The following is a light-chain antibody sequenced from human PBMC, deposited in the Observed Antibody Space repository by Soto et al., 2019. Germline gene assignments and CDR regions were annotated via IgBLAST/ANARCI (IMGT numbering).Light chain of an antibody. CDR2: GNS. J-gene: IGLJ2*01. Sequence: QSVLTQPPSVSGAPXXXVTISCTXXXXXIGAGYDVHWYQQLPGTAPKLLIYGNSNRPSGVPDRFSGSKSGTSASLAITGLQAEDEADYYCQSYDSSLSVVFGGGTKLTVL. V-gene: IGLV1-40*01. CDR3: QSYDSSLSVV. CDR1: XXXIGAGYD.